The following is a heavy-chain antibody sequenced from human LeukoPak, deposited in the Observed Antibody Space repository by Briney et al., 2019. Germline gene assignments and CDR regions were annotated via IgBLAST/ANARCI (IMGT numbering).Heavy chain of an antibody. J-gene: IGHJ4*02. CDR3: AKVSSFGGLAADY. CDR1: GFTFKNYG. CDR2: ICTSGDCT. V-gene: IGHV3-23*01. D-gene: IGHD3-16*01. Sequence: GGTLRLSCAASGFTFKNYGMSWVRQAPGKGLEWVSAICTSGDCTYYGDSVKGRFTISRDNSKNTVYLQMNSLRAEDPAVYYCAKVSSFGGLAADYWGQGTLVTVSS.